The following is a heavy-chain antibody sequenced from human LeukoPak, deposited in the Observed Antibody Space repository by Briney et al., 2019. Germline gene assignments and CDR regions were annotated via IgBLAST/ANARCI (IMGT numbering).Heavy chain of an antibody. Sequence: AGGSLRLSCAASGFAFSTYAMSWVRQAPGKGLEWVSVISGSGDSSDYADSVRGRFTISRDNSKNTLSLQMNSLTADDTAVYYRARNAGARLLSYFGFWGQGTLVSVSS. D-gene: IGHD3-10*01. V-gene: IGHV3-23*01. CDR2: ISGSGDSS. CDR1: GFAFSTYA. CDR3: ARNAGARLLSYFGF. J-gene: IGHJ4*02.